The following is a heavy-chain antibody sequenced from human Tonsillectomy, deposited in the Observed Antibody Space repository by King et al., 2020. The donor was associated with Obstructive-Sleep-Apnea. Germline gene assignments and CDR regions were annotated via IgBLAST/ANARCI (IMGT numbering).Heavy chain of an antibody. V-gene: IGHV3-23*04. CDR1: GCTFSSYA. CDR3: VRNWEGGDSSGYFDY. J-gene: IGHJ4*02. D-gene: IGHD3-22*01. Sequence: QLVQSGGGLVQPGGSLRLSCAASGCTFSSYAMSWVRQAPGKGLEWVSAISGSGGSTYYADSVKGRFTISRANSKNTLYLQMNRLRAEETAVYDCVRNWEGGDSSGYFDYWGQGTLVTVSS. CDR2: ISGSGGST.